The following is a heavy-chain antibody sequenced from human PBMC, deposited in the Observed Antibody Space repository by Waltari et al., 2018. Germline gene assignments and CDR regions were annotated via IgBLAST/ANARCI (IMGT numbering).Heavy chain of an antibody. J-gene: IGHJ4*02. D-gene: IGHD6-19*01. Sequence: QLQLQESGPGLVKPSETLSLTCTVSGGSISSSSYYWGWIHQPPGKGLEWIGSIYYSGSTYYNPSLKSRVTISVDTSKNQFSLKLSSVTAADTAVYYCASGSGWASDYWGQGTLVTVSS. CDR2: IYYSGST. CDR3: ASGSGWASDY. CDR1: GGSISSSSYY. V-gene: IGHV4-39*01.